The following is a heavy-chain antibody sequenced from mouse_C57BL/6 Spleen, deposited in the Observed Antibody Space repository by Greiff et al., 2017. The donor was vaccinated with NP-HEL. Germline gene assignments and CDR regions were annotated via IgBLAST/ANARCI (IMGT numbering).Heavy chain of an antibody. D-gene: IGHD2-12*01. CDR3: ASQTRYSHYYAMDY. CDR1: GYSITSGYY. CDR2: ISYDGSN. V-gene: IGHV3-6*01. Sequence: EVKVEESGPGLVKPSQSLSLTCSVTGYSITSGYYWNWIRQFPGNKLEWMGYISYDGSNNYNPSLKNRISITRDTSKNQFFLKLNSVTTEDTATYYCASQTRYSHYYAMDYWGQGTSVTVSS. J-gene: IGHJ4*01.